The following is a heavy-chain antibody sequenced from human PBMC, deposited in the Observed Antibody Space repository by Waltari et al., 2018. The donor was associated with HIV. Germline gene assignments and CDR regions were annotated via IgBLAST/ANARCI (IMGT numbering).Heavy chain of an antibody. J-gene: IGHJ4*02. Sequence: EVQLVESGGGLVQPGGSLRLSCAASGFTFSNYTMNWVRQDPGKGLEGVSYISRSSSSIFHADSVKGRFTISRDNAKNSLYLQMNSLRVEDTAVYYCARDINGGWGYWGQGTLVTVAS. CDR3: ARDINGGWGY. D-gene: IGHD7-27*01. CDR2: ISRSSSSI. V-gene: IGHV3-48*01. CDR1: GFTFSNYT.